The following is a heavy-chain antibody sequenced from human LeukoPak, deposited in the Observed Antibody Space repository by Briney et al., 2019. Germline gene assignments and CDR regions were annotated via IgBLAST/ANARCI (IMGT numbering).Heavy chain of an antibody. D-gene: IGHD5-18*01. CDR1: GGSISSSSYY. Sequence: SETLSLTCTVSGGSISSSSYYWGWIRQPPGKGVEWIGSIYYSGSTYYNPSLKSRVTISVDTSKNQFSLKLSSVTAADTAVYYCARRGLPFDYWGQGTLVTVSS. J-gene: IGHJ4*02. CDR2: IYYSGST. V-gene: IGHV4-39*01. CDR3: ARRGLPFDY.